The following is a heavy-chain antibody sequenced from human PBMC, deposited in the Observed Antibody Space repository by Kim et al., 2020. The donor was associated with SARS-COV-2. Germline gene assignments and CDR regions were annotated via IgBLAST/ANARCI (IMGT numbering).Heavy chain of an antibody. Sequence: YSQKFQGRVTITRDTSASTAYMELSSLRSEDTAVYYCARAPRTVTTLFDYWGQGTLVTVSS. V-gene: IGHV1-3*01. CDR3: ARAPRTVTTLFDY. D-gene: IGHD4-17*01. J-gene: IGHJ4*02.